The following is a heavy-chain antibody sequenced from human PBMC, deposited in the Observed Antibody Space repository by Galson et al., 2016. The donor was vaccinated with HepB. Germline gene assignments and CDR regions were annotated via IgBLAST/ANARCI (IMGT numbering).Heavy chain of an antibody. Sequence: SETLSLTCTVSGVSITNHNWWSWVRQAPGKGLEWLGEVFHSGSTNYNPSLKSRGSIRMDSSKSQFSLTLTSVTAADTAVYYCVTGWGWQPDYWGQGIQVTVSS. J-gene: IGHJ4*02. CDR2: VFHSGST. V-gene: IGHV4-4*02. CDR1: GVSITNHNW. D-gene: IGHD6-19*01. CDR3: VTGWGWQPDY.